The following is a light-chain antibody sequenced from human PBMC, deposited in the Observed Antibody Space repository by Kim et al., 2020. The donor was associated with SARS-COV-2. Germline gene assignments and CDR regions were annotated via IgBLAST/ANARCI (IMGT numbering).Light chain of an antibody. CDR1: QSVSSN. CDR2: AAS. V-gene: IGKV3-15*01. Sequence: EVVMTQSPATLSVSPGERATLSCRASQSVSSNLAWYQQKPGQAPRLLIYAASTRATGIPARFSGSGSGTGFTLTISSLQSEDFAVYYCQQYDSWPPGTFGGGTKVDIK. J-gene: IGKJ4*01. CDR3: QQYDSWPPGT.